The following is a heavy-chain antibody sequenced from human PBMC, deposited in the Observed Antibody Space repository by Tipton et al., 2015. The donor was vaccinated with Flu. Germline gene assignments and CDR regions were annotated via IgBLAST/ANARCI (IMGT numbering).Heavy chain of an antibody. CDR2: IYPRDGST. D-gene: IGHD4/OR15-4a*01. Sequence: QSGAEVKKPGASVKLSCKTSGYTFTSYYVHWVRQAPGQGLEWMGSIYPRDGSTTFAQNFRGRVSMTRDTPTSTVYMEVKSLTSEDTAMYFCTRGLTFSSPVSWYFDHWGRGTLLTVSS. J-gene: IGHJ2*01. V-gene: IGHV1-46*01. CDR3: TRGLTFSSPVSWYFDH. CDR1: GYTFTSYY.